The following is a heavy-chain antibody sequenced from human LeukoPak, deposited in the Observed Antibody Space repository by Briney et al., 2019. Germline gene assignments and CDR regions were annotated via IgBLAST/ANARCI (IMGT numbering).Heavy chain of an antibody. CDR3: ARGKGYTTSSCHRGLDN. CDR2: IKDSGSA. Sequence: SETLSLTCAVYGGSFSGYYWSWIRQPPGKGLEWIGEIKDSGSANYNPSLKSRVFISVDTSKNQFSLKLRSAAAADTAVYYCARGKGYTTSSCHRGLDNWGQGTLVTVSS. V-gene: IGHV4-34*01. J-gene: IGHJ4*02. CDR1: GGSFSGYY. D-gene: IGHD6-6*01.